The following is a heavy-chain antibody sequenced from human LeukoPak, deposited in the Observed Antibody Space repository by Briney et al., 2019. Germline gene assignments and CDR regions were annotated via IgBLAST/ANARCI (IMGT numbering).Heavy chain of an antibody. J-gene: IGHJ4*02. V-gene: IGHV1-8*01. CDR2: MNPNSGNT. Sequence: ASVKVSCKASGYTFTSYDINWVRQATGQGLEWMGWMNPNSGNTGYAQKFQGRVTMTRNTSISTAYMELSSLRSEDTAVYYCARGGYGGWIRIARSITFDYWGQGTLVTVSS. D-gene: IGHD5-12*01. CDR3: ARGGYGGWIRIARSITFDY. CDR1: GYTFTSYD.